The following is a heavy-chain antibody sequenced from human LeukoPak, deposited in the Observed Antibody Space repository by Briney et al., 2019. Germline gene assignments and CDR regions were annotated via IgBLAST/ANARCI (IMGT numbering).Heavy chain of an antibody. V-gene: IGHV1-2*06. J-gene: IGHJ6*02. CDR3: ARGASGMDV. Sequence: GASVKVSCKASGYTFTGYYMHWVRQAPGQGLEWMGRINGNSGGTDYAQQFQGRVTMTRDTSITTAYMELSRLRADDTAVYYCARGASGMDVWGQGTTVTVSS. CDR1: GYTFTGYY. CDR2: INGNSGGT.